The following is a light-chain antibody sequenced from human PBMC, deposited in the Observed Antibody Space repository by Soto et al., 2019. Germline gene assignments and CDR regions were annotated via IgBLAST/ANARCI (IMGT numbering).Light chain of an antibody. V-gene: IGKV3-20*01. Sequence: ESVLTQSPGSLSLSPGETATLSCRASQSIINNYLAWYQQKPGQAPRLLIYGASIMATGVPDRFSGSGSGTDFTLTITRLEAEDFAVYYCQQYGTSPLMYTFGQGTKLGVK. CDR3: QQYGTSPLMYT. CDR1: QSIINNY. CDR2: GAS. J-gene: IGKJ2*01.